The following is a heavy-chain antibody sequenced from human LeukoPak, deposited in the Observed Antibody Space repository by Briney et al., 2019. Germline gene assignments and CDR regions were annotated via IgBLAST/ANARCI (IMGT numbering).Heavy chain of an antibody. CDR2: IIPIFGTA. D-gene: IGHD6-19*01. CDR3: ARDGIAVAGTPPYYYGMDV. J-gene: IGHJ6*02. Sequence: SVKVSCKASGGTFSSYAISWVRQAPGQGLEWMGGIIPIFGTANYAQKLQGRVTMTTDTSTSTAYMELRSLRSDDTAVYYCARDGIAVAGTPPYYYGMDVWGQGTTVTVSS. CDR1: GGTFSSYA. V-gene: IGHV1-69*05.